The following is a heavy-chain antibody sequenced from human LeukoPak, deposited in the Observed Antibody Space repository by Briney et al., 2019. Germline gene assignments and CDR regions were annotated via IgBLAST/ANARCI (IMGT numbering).Heavy chain of an antibody. V-gene: IGHV1-46*01. J-gene: IGHJ4*02. D-gene: IGHD2-15*01. CDR3: ARDQGDVVVVAAYSSPDY. Sequence: ASVKVSCKASGYTFTSYYMHWGRQAPGQGLEWMGIINPSGGSTSYAQKFQGRVTMTRDTSTSTVYMELSSLRSEDTAVYYCARDQGDVVVVAAYSSPDYWGQGTLVTVSS. CDR1: GYTFTSYY. CDR2: INPSGGST.